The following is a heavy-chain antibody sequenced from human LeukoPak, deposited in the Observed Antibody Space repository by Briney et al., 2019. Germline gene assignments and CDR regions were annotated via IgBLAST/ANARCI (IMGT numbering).Heavy chain of an antibody. CDR2: IYSDGSST. D-gene: IGHD1-26*01. Sequence: AGTLRLTCAASGFTFSVAAMTWVGQAPGKGLGWVSRIYSDGSSTTYADSVKGRFTITRDNSKNTLYLQMSSLRPDDTAVYFCAKDRWRSYYYFDYWGQGTLDTVSS. CDR1: GFTFSVAA. CDR3: AKDRWRSYYYFDY. V-gene: IGHV3-23*03. J-gene: IGHJ4*02.